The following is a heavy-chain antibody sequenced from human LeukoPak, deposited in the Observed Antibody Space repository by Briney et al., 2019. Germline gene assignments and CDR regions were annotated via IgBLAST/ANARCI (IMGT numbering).Heavy chain of an antibody. J-gene: IGHJ4*02. CDR3: ARSKARPAARPFGY. V-gene: IGHV4-34*01. Sequence: SETLSLTCTVYGGSFSGYYWNWIRQPPGKGLEWIGKINHSGSTNYNPSLESRVTISVDTSKNQCSLKVSSVTAADTAVYYCARSKARPAARPFGYWGQGTLVTVSS. D-gene: IGHD2-2*02. CDR1: GGSFSGYY. CDR2: INHSGST.